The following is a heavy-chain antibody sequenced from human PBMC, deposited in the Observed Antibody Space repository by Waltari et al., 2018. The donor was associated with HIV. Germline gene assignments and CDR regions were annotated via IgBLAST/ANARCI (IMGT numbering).Heavy chain of an antibody. J-gene: IGHJ4*02. D-gene: IGHD3-22*01. V-gene: IGHV3-48*01. CDR3: ARVVYDSSGYWFAY. CDR1: GFTFSSYS. Sequence: EVQLVESGGGLVQPGGSLRLSCAVSGFTFSSYSMSWVRQAPGKGREWVSYISGSSSTIYYTDSVKGRFTISRDNAKNSLYLQMNSLRAEDTAVYYCARVVYDSSGYWFAYWGQGTLVTVSS. CDR2: ISGSSSTI.